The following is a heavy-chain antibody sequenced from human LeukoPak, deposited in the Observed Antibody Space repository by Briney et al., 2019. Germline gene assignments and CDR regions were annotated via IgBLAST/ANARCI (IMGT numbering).Heavy chain of an antibody. J-gene: IGHJ5*02. D-gene: IGHD3-22*01. CDR3: ARIRASPPRGHYYDSSGYYKP. CDR1: GASVSGSNYY. V-gene: IGHV4-34*01. Sequence: SETLSLTCAVSGASVSGSNYYWSWIRQPPGKGLEWIGEINHSGSTNYNPSLKSRATISVDTSKNQFSLKLSSVTAADTAVYYCARIRASPPRGHYYDSSGYYKPWGQGTLVTVSS. CDR2: INHSGST.